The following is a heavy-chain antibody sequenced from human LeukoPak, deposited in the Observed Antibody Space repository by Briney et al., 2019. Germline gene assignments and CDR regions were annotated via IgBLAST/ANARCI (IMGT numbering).Heavy chain of an antibody. V-gene: IGHV3-23*01. CDR1: GFTFSSYV. CDR2: ISANCGNT. CDR3: AKMDVNGAIYYFDY. D-gene: IGHD2-2*03. J-gene: IGHJ4*02. Sequence: PGGSLRLSCAASGFTFSSYVINWVRQAPGKGLVWVSGISANCGNTYYADSVGGRVTISKVNSRNMMYLQMNSLRADDTAVYYCAKMDVNGAIYYFDYWGQGTLVTVSS.